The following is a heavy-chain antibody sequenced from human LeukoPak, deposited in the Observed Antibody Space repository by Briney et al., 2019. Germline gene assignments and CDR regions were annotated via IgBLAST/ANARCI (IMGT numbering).Heavy chain of an antibody. Sequence: GESLKISCKGSGYSFTSYWITWVRQMSGKGLELMGRIGPSDSYTNYSPSFQGHVTISADKSISTAYLQWSSLKASDTAMYYCASGYSSSLGAFDIWGQGTMVTVSS. D-gene: IGHD6-13*01. V-gene: IGHV5-10-1*01. CDR3: ASGYSSSLGAFDI. CDR2: IGPSDSYT. CDR1: GYSFTSYW. J-gene: IGHJ3*02.